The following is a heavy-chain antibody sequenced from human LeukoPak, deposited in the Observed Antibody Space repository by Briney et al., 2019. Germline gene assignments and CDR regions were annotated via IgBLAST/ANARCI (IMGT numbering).Heavy chain of an antibody. D-gene: IGHD3-22*01. V-gene: IGHV3-30-3*01. J-gene: IGHJ6*02. CDR2: ISYDGSNK. Sequence: PGGSLGLSCAASGFTFSSYAMHWVRQAPGKGLEWVAVISYDGSNKYYADSVKGRFTISRDNSKNTLYLQMNSLRAEDTAVYYCARVGSSGNYYYYGMDVWGQGTTVTVSS. CDR3: ARVGSSGNYYYYGMDV. CDR1: GFTFSSYA.